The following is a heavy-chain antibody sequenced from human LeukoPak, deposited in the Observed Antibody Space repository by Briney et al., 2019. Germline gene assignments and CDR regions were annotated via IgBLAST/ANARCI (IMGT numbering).Heavy chain of an antibody. D-gene: IGHD5-18*01. CDR1: GGSISSYY. CDR3: ARGSGYSYGYDAFDI. CDR2: IYYSGST. V-gene: IGHV4-59*01. J-gene: IGHJ3*02. Sequence: PSETLSLTCTVSGGSISSYYWSWIRQPPGKGLEWIGYIYYSGSTNYNPSLKSRVTISVDTSKHQFSLKLSSVTAADTAVYYCARGSGYSYGYDAFDIWGQGTMVTLSS.